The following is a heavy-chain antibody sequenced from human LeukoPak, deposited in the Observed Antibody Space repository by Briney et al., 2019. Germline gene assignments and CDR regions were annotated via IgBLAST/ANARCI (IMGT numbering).Heavy chain of an antibody. Sequence: GGSLRLSCAASGFTFSNALMSWVRQVAGKGLEWVGRIKSKTDGGTTDYAAPVKGRFRISRDDSKNTLYLQMNSLKTDDTAVYYCTAPHDAYWGQGTLVTVSS. V-gene: IGHV3-15*01. CDR1: GFTFSNAL. CDR2: IKSKTDGGTT. J-gene: IGHJ4*02. CDR3: TAPHDAY.